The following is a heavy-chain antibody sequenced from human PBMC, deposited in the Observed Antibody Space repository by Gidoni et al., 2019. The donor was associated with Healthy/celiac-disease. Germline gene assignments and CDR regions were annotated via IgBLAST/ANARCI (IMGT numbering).Heavy chain of an antibody. J-gene: IGHJ6*03. CDR1: GFTFSNAW. D-gene: IGHD2-2*02. CDR2: IKSKTDGGTT. CDR3: TTDDGCSSTSCYTFYYYYYMDV. Sequence: EVQLVESGGGLVKPGGSLRLSCAASGFTFSNAWMSWVRQAPGKGLEWVGRIKSKTDGGTTDYAAPVKGRFTISRDDSKNTLYLQMNSLKTEDTAVYYCTTDDGCSSTSCYTFYYYYYMDVWGKGTTVTVSS. V-gene: IGHV3-15*01.